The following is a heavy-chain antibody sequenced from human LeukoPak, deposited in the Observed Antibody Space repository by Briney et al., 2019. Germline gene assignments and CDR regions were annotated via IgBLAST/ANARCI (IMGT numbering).Heavy chain of an antibody. V-gene: IGHV3-23*01. CDR2: ISGSGGST. D-gene: IGHD3-22*01. CDR1: GFTFSSYA. CDR3: AKASGYSPRDYYYYMDV. Sequence: PGGSLRLSCAASGFTFSSYAMSWVRQAPGKGLGWVSAISGSGGSTYYADSVKGRFTISRDNSKNTLYLQMNSLRAEDTAVYYCAKASGYSPRDYYYYMDVWGKGTTVTVSS. J-gene: IGHJ6*03.